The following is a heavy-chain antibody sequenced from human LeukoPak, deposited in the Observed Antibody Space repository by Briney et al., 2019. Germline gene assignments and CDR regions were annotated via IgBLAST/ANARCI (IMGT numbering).Heavy chain of an antibody. CDR1: GGSISSSSYY. CDR2: IYYSGST. CDR3: ARDSSTWF. D-gene: IGHD6-19*01. Sequence: SETLSLTCTVSGGSISSSSYYWGWIRQPPGKGLEWIGSIYYSGSTYYNPSLKSRVTISVDTSKNQFSLKLSSVTAADTAVYYCARDSSTWFWGQGTLVTVSS. V-gene: IGHV4-39*07. J-gene: IGHJ4*02.